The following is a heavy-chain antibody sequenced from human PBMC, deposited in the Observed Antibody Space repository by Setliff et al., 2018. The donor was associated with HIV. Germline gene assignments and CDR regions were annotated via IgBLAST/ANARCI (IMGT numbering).Heavy chain of an antibody. CDR3: ARGVLYGLSEY. V-gene: IGHV1-69*11. J-gene: IGHJ4*02. CDR1: GHTPRHYG. CDR2: LIPVLGEP. Sequence: SVKVSCKASGHTPRHYGINWIRQAPGQGLEWVGSLIPVLGEPHYAPRFQGRVTITADDSTNTAYLELSNLRFDDTATDYCARGVLYGLSEYWGTGSLVTVSS. D-gene: IGHD3-10*01.